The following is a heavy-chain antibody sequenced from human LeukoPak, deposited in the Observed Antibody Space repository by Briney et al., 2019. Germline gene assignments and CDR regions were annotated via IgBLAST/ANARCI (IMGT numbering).Heavy chain of an antibody. CDR3: ARLSSSWPNYYYYYMDV. J-gene: IGHJ6*03. Sequence: SETLSLTCAVYGGSFSGYYWSWIRQPPGKGLEWIGEINHSGSTNYNPSLKSRVTISVDTSKNQFSLKLSSVTAADTAVYYCARLSSSWPNYYYYYMDVWGKGTTVTVSS. V-gene: IGHV4-34*01. CDR2: INHSGST. D-gene: IGHD6-13*01. CDR1: GGSFSGYY.